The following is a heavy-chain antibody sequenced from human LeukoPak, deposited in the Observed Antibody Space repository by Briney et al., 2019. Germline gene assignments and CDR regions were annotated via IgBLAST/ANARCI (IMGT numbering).Heavy chain of an antibody. CDR2: ISAYNGNT. V-gene: IGHV1-18*01. CDR1: GYTFTSYG. Sequence: SVKVSCKASGYTFTSYGISWVRQAPGQGLEWMGWISAYNGNTNYAQKLQGRVTMTTDTSTSTAYMELRSLRSDDTAVYYCARAASDSGSYYSGYWGQGTLVTVSS. J-gene: IGHJ4*02. CDR3: ARAASDSGSYYSGY. D-gene: IGHD1-26*01.